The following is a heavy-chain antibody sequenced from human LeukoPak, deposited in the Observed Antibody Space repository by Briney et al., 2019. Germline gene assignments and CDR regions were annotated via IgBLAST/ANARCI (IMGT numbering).Heavy chain of an antibody. D-gene: IGHD3-10*01. CDR3: ARSTWGQNYYGSGSYMDN. CDR2: ISAYNGNT. Sequence: ASVKVSCKASGYTFTSYATSWVRQAPGQGLEWMGWISAYNGNTNYAQKLQGRVTMTTDTSTTTAYMELRSLRSDDTAVYYWARSTWGQNYYGSGSYMDNWG. CDR1: GYTFTSYA. V-gene: IGHV1-18*01. J-gene: IGHJ6*03.